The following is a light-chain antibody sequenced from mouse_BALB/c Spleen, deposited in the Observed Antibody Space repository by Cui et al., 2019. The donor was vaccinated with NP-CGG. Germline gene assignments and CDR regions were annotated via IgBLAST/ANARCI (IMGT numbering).Light chain of an antibody. V-gene: IGLV1*01. CDR1: TGAVTTSNY. Sequence: QAVVTQESALTTSPGETVTLTCRSSTGAVTTSNYANWVQEQPDHLFTGLIGGTNNRAPGFPARFSGSRIGDKAALTIIGAQTEDEAIYFCALWYSNHWVFGGGTKLTVL. CDR3: ALWYSNHWV. CDR2: GTN. J-gene: IGLJ1*01.